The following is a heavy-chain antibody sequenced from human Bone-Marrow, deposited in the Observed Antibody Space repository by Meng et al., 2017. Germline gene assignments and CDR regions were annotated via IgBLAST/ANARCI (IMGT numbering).Heavy chain of an antibody. CDR1: GYTFTSYY. J-gene: IGHJ4*02. V-gene: IGHV1-46*01. Sequence: SVKVSCKASGYTFTSYYMHWVRQAPGQGLEWMGIINPSGGSTSYAQKFQGRVTMTRDTYTSTVYMELSSVRSEDTAVYYCSSSGNSFSKGYFDYWGQGTLVTVSS. CDR2: INPSGGST. D-gene: IGHD4-23*01. CDR3: SSSGNSFSKGYFDY.